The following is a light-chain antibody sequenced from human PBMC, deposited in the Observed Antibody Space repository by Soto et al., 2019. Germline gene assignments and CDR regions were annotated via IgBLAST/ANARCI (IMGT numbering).Light chain of an antibody. CDR3: QSFNTNTMGVL. V-gene: IGLV6-57*04. J-gene: IGLJ3*02. CDR2: EDN. CDR1: SGSIASNY. Sequence: NFMLTQPHSVSESPGKTVTISCTRSSGSIASNYVHWYQQRPGSAPTIVIYEDNQRPSGVPDRFSGAIGNSSNSASLTISGLKTEDEAGYYCQSFNTNTMGVLFGGGTQLTVL.